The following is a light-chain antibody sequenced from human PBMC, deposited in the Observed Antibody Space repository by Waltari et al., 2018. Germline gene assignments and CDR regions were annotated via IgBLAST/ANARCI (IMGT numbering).Light chain of an antibody. V-gene: IGKV3-15*01. CDR2: AAS. CDR1: QYVNIH. Sequence: EVVMTQFPATLSVSPGESATLSCRASQYVNIHLDWYQQKPGQAPRLLIYAASTRATGVPARFSGSGSGTDFTLTISSLQSEDFAVYYCQQYNDWPRTFGLGTKVEIK. CDR3: QQYNDWPRT. J-gene: IGKJ1*01.